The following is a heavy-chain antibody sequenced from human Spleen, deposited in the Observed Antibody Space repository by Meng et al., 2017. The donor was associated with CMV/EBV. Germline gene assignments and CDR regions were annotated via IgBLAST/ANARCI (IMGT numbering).Heavy chain of an antibody. CDR2: IWYDGSNK. D-gene: IGHD2-15*01. V-gene: IGHV3-33*01. CDR3: ARDGVVAVVAGDYGMDV. CDR1: GFTFSSYG. J-gene: IGHJ6*02. Sequence: GESLKISCAASGFTFSSYGMHWVRQAPGKGLEWVAVIWYDGSNKYYADSVKGRFTISRDNAKNSLYLQMNSLRAEDTAVYYCARDGVVAVVAGDYGMDVWGQGTTVTVSS.